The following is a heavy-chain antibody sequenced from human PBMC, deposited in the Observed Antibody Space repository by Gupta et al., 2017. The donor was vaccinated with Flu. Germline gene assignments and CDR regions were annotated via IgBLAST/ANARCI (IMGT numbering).Heavy chain of an antibody. V-gene: IGHV3-9*01. D-gene: IGHD6-19*01. J-gene: IGHJ4*02. CDR2: ISWNSGSI. CDR3: AKAPGDYSSGWSGYFDY. Sequence: EVQLVESGGGLVQPGRSLRLSCADSGFTFADYAMRWVRQAPGKGLEWVAGISWNSGSIGYADSVQGRFTISRDNAKNSLYLQMNSLRAEDTALYYCAKAPGDYSSGWSGYFDYWGQGTLVTVSS. CDR1: GFTFADYA.